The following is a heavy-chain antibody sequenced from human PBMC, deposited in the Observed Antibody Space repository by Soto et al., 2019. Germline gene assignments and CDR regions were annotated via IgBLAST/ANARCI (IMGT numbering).Heavy chain of an antibody. Sequence: PSETLSLTCSVSGGSISSSSYYWGWIRQPPGKGLEWIASIYYKGSTYYNPSLKSRFTISVDTSRNQFSLKLSSVTAADTAVYYCARHVFSKGAFDIWGQGTMVTVSS. D-gene: IGHD2-2*01. V-gene: IGHV4-39*01. J-gene: IGHJ3*02. CDR1: GGSISSSSYY. CDR2: IYYKGST. CDR3: ARHVFSKGAFDI.